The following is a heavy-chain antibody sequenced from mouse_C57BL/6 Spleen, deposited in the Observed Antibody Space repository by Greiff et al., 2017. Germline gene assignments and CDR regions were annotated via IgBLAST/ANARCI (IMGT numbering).Heavy chain of an antibody. CDR1: GYAFTNYL. CDR2: INPGSGGT. J-gene: IGHJ2*01. Sequence: VQLQQSGAELVRPGPSVKVSCKASGYAFTNYLIEWVKQRPGQGLEWIGVINPGSGGTNYNEKFKGKATLTADKSSSTAYMQLSSLTSEDSAVYFCARGDLGRSFDYWGQGTTLTVSS. V-gene: IGHV1-54*01. CDR3: ARGDLGRSFDY. D-gene: IGHD4-1*01.